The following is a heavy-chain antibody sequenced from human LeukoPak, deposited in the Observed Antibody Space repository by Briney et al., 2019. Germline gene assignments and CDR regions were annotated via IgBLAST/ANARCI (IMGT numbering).Heavy chain of an antibody. Sequence: SVTVSCKASGGTFSSYAISWVRQAPGQGLEWMGGIIPIFGTANYAQKFQGRVTITADESTSTAYMELSSLRSEDTAVYYCARARKRSQWRVMGFFVYYFDYWGQGTLVTVSS. CDR3: ARARKRSQWRVMGFFVYYFDY. D-gene: IGHD6-19*01. CDR1: GGTFSSYA. CDR2: IIPIFGTA. J-gene: IGHJ4*02. V-gene: IGHV1-69*13.